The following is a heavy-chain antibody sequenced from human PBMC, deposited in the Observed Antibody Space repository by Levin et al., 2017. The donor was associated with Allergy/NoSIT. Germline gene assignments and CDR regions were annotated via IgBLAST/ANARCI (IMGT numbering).Heavy chain of an antibody. CDR1: GGSIRSGGYS. Sequence: SQTLSLPCAVSGGSIRSGGYSWSWIRQPPGKGLEWIGNIYLSGSTNDNPSLKSRVTMSVDRSKNQFSLKLSYVTAADKAVYYCARVAGYSYGYYFDYWGPGTLVTVSS. D-gene: IGHD5-18*01. J-gene: IGHJ4*02. CDR2: IYLSGST. V-gene: IGHV4-30-2*01. CDR3: ARVAGYSYGYYFDY.